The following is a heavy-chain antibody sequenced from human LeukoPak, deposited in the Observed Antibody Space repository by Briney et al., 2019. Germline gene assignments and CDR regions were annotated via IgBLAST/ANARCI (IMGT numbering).Heavy chain of an antibody. CDR3: AKDSYQMLSPQY. V-gene: IGHV3-30*18. D-gene: IGHD2-2*01. J-gene: IGHJ4*02. Sequence: GGSLRLSCAASGFTFSSYGMHWVRQAPGKGLEWVAVISYDGTNKYDADSVKGRFTISRDNSKNTLYLQMNTLTTEDTAMYYCAKDSYQMLSPQYWGQGTLVTVSS. CDR1: GFTFSSYG. CDR2: ISYDGTNK.